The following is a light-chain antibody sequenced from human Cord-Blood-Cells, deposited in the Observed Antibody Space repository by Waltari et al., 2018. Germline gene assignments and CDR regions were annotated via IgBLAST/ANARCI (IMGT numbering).Light chain of an antibody. CDR1: NVGSKN. J-gene: IGLJ1*01. Sequence: SYELTQPLSVSVALGQTDRITCGGNNVGSKNVHWYQQKPGQAPVLVIYRDSNRPSGIPERFSGSNSGNTATLTISRAQAGDEADYYCQVWDSSTACVFGTGTKVTVL. CDR2: RDS. CDR3: QVWDSSTACV. V-gene: IGLV3-9*01.